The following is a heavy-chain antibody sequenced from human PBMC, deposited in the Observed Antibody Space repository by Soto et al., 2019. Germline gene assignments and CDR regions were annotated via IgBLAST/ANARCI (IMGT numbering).Heavy chain of an antibody. J-gene: IGHJ4*02. CDR1: GGTFSSYT. CDR3: ARGRLSGYSGYDFDTFDY. Sequence: GASVKVSCKASGGTFSSYTISWVRQAPGQGLEWMGRIIPILGIANYAQKFQGRVTITADKSTSTAYMELSSLRSEDTAVYYCARGRLSGYSGYDFDTFDYWGQGTLVTVSS. CDR2: IIPILGIA. V-gene: IGHV1-69*02. D-gene: IGHD5-12*01.